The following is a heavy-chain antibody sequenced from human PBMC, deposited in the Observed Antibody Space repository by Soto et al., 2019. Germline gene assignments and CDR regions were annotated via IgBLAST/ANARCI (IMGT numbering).Heavy chain of an antibody. J-gene: IGHJ3*02. Sequence: WGSLRLSCAASGFTFSSYAMSWVRQAPGKGLEWVSAISGSGGSTYYADSVKGRFTISRDNSKNTLYLQMNSLRAEDTAVYYCAKDPTGNNAFDIWGQGTMVTVSS. CDR3: AKDPTGNNAFDI. CDR2: ISGSGGST. D-gene: IGHD3-9*01. V-gene: IGHV3-23*01. CDR1: GFTFSSYA.